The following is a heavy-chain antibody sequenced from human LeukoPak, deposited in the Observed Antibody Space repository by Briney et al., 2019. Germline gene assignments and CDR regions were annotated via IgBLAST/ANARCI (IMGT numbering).Heavy chain of an antibody. CDR2: ISYDGSNK. Sequence: GGSLRLSCAASGFTFSSYGMHWVRQAPGKGLEWVAVISYDGSNKYYADSVKGRFTISRDNSKNTLYLQMNSLRAEDTAVYYCAKASKSHDYWGQGTLVTVSS. CDR1: GFTFSSYG. V-gene: IGHV3-30*18. CDR3: AKASKSHDY. J-gene: IGHJ4*02. D-gene: IGHD4-11*01.